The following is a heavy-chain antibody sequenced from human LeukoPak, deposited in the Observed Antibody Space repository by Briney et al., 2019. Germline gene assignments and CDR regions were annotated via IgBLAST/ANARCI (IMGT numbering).Heavy chain of an antibody. J-gene: IGHJ3*02. V-gene: IGHV4-39*07. CDR2: IFYSGNI. D-gene: IGHD4-17*01. CDR3: ARDRGTYGVGAFDI. Sequence: SETLSLTCTVSGGSISSSTFYWGWIRQPPGKGLEWIAYIFYSGNIYYNPSLKSRVTISVDTSKNQFSLKLSSVTAADTAVYYCARDRGTYGVGAFDIWGQGTMVTVSS. CDR1: GGSISSSTFY.